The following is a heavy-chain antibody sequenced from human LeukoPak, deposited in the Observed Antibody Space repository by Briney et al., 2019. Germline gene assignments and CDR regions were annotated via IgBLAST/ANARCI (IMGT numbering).Heavy chain of an antibody. Sequence: GGSLRLSCAASGFTFSSYWMSWVRQAPGKGPEWVANIKQDGSEKYYVDSVKGRFTISRDNANNSLYLQMNSLRAEDTAVYYCAKLYVWGSYRPYYFDYWGQGTLVTVSS. J-gene: IGHJ4*02. V-gene: IGHV3-7*03. CDR2: IKQDGSEK. CDR3: AKLYVWGSYRPYYFDY. CDR1: GFTFSSYW. D-gene: IGHD3-16*02.